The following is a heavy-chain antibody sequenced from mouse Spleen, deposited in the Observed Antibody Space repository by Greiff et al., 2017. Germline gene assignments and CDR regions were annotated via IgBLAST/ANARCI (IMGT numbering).Heavy chain of an antibody. CDR2: ISYDGSN. D-gene: IGHD1-1*01. CDR1: GYSITSGYY. V-gene: IGHV3-6*02. J-gene: IGHJ2*01. CDR3: AREDYGSSYEGY. Sequence: EVKLMESGPGLVKPSQSLSLTCSVTGYSITSGYYWNWIRQFPGNKLEWMGYISYDGSNNYNPSLKNRISITRDTSKNQFFLKLNSVTTEDTATYYCAREDYGSSYEGYWGQGTTLTVSS.